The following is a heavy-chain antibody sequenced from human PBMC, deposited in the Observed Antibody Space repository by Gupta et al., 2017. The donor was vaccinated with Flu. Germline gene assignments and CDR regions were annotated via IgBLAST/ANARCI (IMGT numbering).Heavy chain of an antibody. D-gene: IGHD2-15*01. Sequence: QLQESGPGLVKPSETLSLICSVSGGSQYWGWIRQPPGKGLGWIGSMVYTGNTFYNPSLMSRLTMSGDTSTSQFSMKTTYVKATNTGVYDWAGYCGTGAYEDYYDLWGQGIRVTVSS. CDR1: GGSQY. CDR3: AGYCGTGAYEDYYDL. V-gene: IGHV4-59*04. J-gene: IGHJ4*02. CDR2: MVYTGNT.